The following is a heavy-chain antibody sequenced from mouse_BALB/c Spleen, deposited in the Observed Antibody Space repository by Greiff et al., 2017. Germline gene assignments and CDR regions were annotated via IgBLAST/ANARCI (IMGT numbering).Heavy chain of an antibody. V-gene: IGHV14-3*02. D-gene: IGHD2-1*01. CDR3: ARKGNLYYFDY. J-gene: IGHJ2*01. CDR2: IDPANGNT. CDR1: GFNIKDTY. Sequence: VQLKESGAELVKPGASVKLSCTASGFNIKDTYMHWVKQRPEQGLEWIGRIDPANGNTKYDPKFQGKATITADTSSNTAYLQLSSLTSEDTAVYYCARKGNLYYFDYWGQGTTLTVSS.